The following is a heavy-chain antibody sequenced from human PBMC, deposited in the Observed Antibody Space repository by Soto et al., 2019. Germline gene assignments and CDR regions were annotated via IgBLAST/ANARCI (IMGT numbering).Heavy chain of an antibody. CDR2: INRDGSST. Sequence: GSLRLSCAASGFTFSSYWMHWVRQTPGKGLVWVSRINRDGSSTNYADSVKGRFTVSRDNAKSTLYLQMNSLRVEDTAVYYCATEPATRTDWDFWGQGTLVTVSS. CDR1: GFTFSSYW. J-gene: IGHJ4*02. D-gene: IGHD4-17*01. CDR3: ATEPATRTDWDF. V-gene: IGHV3-74*01.